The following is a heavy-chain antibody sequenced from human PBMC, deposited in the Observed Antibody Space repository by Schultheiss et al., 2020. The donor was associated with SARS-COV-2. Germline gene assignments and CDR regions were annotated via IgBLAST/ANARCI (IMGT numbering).Heavy chain of an antibody. CDR1: GGSISSGGYY. CDR2: IYYSGST. D-gene: IGHD4-17*01. CDR3: ARDYGDGYGMDV. J-gene: IGHJ6*02. V-gene: IGHV4-61*08. Sequence: SETLSLTCTVSGGSISSGGYYWSWIRQPPGKGLEWLGYIYYSGSTNYNPSLKSRVTISVDTSKNQFSLKLNSVTAADTAVYYCARDYGDGYGMDVWGQGTTVTVSS.